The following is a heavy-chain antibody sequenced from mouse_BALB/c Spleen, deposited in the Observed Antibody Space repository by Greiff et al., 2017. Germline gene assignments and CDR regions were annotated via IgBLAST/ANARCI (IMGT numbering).Heavy chain of an antibody. J-gene: IGHJ2*01. V-gene: IGHV5-6-3*01. CDR2: INSNGGST. CDR3: AREKYPWGSFDY. CDR1: GFTFSSYG. D-gene: IGHD5-1*01. Sequence: EVKLVESGGGLVQPGGSLKLSCAASGFTFSSYGMSWVRQTPDKRLELVATINSNGGSTYYPDSVKGRFTISRDNAKNTLYLQMSSVKSEDTAMYYCAREKYPWGSFDYWGQGTTLTVSS.